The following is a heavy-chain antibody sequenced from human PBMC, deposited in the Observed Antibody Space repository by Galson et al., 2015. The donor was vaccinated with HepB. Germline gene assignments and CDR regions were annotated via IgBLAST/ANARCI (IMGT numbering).Heavy chain of an antibody. D-gene: IGHD3-10*01. V-gene: IGHV4-38-2*02. J-gene: IGHJ2*01. CDR2: IYNSGST. CDR1: GYSITFGHY. Sequence: SEPLSLTCTVSGYSITFGHYWGWIRQPPGRGLEWIGSIYNSGSTYYNPSLKSRVTISVDTSKNEFSLELSSVTAADTAVYYCARIPVWFGELTQYFDLWGRGTLVTVSS. CDR3: ARIPVWFGELTQYFDL.